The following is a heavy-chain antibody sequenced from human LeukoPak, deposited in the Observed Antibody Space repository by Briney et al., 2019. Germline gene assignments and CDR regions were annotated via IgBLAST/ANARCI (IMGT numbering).Heavy chain of an antibody. Sequence: SETLSLTCTVSGGSISSYYWSWIRQPPGKGLEWIGNVYSGSTNYNPSLKSRVTISVDTSKNQFSLKVTSVTAADTAMYFCARGEYSGSYTWFDPWGQGTLVTVSS. D-gene: IGHD1-26*01. J-gene: IGHJ5*02. CDR2: VYSGST. V-gene: IGHV4-59*01. CDR1: GGSISSYY. CDR3: ARGEYSGSYTWFDP.